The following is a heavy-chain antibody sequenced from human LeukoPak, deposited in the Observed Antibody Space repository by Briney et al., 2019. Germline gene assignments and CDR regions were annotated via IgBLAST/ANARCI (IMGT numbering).Heavy chain of an antibody. CDR2: ISGSGGST. V-gene: IGHV3-23*01. J-gene: IGHJ6*02. D-gene: IGHD3-3*01. CDR1: GFTFSSYA. CDR3: AHDFWSGYYYYGMDV. Sequence: GGSLRLSCAASGFTFSSYAMSWVRQAPGKGLEWVSAISGSGGSTYYADSVKGRFTISRDNSKNTLYLQMNSLRAEDTAVYYCAHDFWSGYYYYGMDVWGQGTTVTVSS.